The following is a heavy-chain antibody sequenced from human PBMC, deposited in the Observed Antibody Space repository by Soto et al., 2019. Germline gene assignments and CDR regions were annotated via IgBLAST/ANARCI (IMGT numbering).Heavy chain of an antibody. CDR3: ARDCSAGTVNFDY. Sequence: PGGSLRLSCAASGFTFSSYAMSWVRQAPGKGLEWVSAISGSGGSTYYADSVKGRFTISRDNSKNTLYLQMNSLRAEDTAVYYCARDCSAGTVNFDYWGEGTLVTVSS. J-gene: IGHJ4*02. D-gene: IGHD6-13*01. V-gene: IGHV3-23*01. CDR1: GFTFSSYA. CDR2: ISGSGGST.